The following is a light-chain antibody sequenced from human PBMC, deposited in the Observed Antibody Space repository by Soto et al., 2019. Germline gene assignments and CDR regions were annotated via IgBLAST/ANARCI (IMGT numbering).Light chain of an antibody. V-gene: IGKV4-1*01. CDR3: QQYYSTPLT. CDR2: WAS. Sequence: DIVMTQSPDSLAVSVCERSTSNLKSSQTVLYSSNNKNYLAWYQQKPGQPPKLLIYWASTRESGVPDRFSGSGSGTDFTLTISSLQAEDVAVYYCQQYYSTPLTFGGGTKVDIK. J-gene: IGKJ4*01. CDR1: QTVLYSSNNKNY.